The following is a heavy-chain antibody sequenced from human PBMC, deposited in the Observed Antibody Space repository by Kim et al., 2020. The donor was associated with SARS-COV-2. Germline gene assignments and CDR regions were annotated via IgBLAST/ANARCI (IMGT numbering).Heavy chain of an antibody. CDR2: INAGNGNT. J-gene: IGHJ6*02. CDR1: GYTFTSYA. D-gene: IGHD2-15*01. V-gene: IGHV1-3*01. Sequence: ASVKVSCKASGYTFTSYAMHWVRQAPGQRLEWMGWINAGNGNTKYSQKFQGRVTITRDTSASTAYMELSSLRSEDTAVYYCARDRRYCSGGSCYSYYYYYGMDVWGQGTTVTVSS. CDR3: ARDRRYCSGGSCYSYYYYYGMDV.